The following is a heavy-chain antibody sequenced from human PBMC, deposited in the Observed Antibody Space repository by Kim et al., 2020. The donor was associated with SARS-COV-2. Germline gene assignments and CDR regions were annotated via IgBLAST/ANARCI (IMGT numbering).Heavy chain of an antibody. D-gene: IGHD5-18*01. J-gene: IGHJ6*02. CDR3: TRDGHLQGQLWPNYYYYGMDV. CDR2: IRSKAYGGTT. Sequence: GGSLRLPCTASGFTFGDYAMSWVRQATGKGLEWVGFIRSKAYGGTTEYAAPVKGRFTISRDDSKSIAYLQMNSLKTEDTAVYYCTRDGHLQGQLWPNYYYYGMDVWGQGTPVTVSS. CDR1: GFTFGDYA. V-gene: IGHV3-49*04.